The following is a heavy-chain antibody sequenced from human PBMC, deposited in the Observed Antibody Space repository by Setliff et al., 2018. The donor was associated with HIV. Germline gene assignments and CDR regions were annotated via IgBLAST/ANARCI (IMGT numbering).Heavy chain of an antibody. CDR3: AGFSYNFWVYRFDH. J-gene: IGHJ4*02. V-gene: IGHV4-31*03. CDR2: IYYSGST. CDR1: GGSTTSGGYY. D-gene: IGHD3-3*01. Sequence: SETLSLTCSVSGGSTTSGGYYWSWIRQHPGKGLEYIGYIYYSGSTYYNPSLKSRVTMSIDTSTQQFFMNVTSVTAADTAVYYCAGFSYNFWVYRFDHWGQGALVTVSS.